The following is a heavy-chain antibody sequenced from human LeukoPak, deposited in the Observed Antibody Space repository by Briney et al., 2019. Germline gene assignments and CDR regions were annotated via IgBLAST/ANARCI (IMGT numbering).Heavy chain of an antibody. CDR3: ARFPGYSSSHHDY. J-gene: IGHJ4*02. Sequence: SETLSLTCAVYGGSFSGYYWSWIRQPPGEGLEWIGEINHSGSTNYNPSLKSRVTISVDTSKNQFSLKLSSVTAADTAVYYCARFPGYSSSHHDYWGQGTLVTVSS. V-gene: IGHV4-34*01. CDR2: INHSGST. D-gene: IGHD6-13*01. CDR1: GGSFSGYY.